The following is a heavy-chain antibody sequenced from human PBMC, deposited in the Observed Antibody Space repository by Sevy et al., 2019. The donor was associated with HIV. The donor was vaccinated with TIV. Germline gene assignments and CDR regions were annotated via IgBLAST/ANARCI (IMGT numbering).Heavy chain of an antibody. J-gene: IGHJ6*02. Sequence: ASVKVSCKASGYTFASYDINWVRQATGQGLEWMGWITPNSGNTGYAQKFQGRVTMTRNTSISTDYMELSSLRSEDTAVYYCARGGAYSSIGGSYYGMGVWGQGTTVTVSS. CDR1: GYTFASYD. CDR2: ITPNSGNT. CDR3: ARGGAYSSIGGSYYGMGV. V-gene: IGHV1-8*01. D-gene: IGHD5-18*01.